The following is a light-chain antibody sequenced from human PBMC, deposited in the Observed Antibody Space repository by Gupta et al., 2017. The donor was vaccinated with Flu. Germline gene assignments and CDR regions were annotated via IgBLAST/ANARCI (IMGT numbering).Light chain of an antibody. V-gene: IGKV3-15*01. CDR3: QQFNNLSWT. CDR1: QSVSSK. CDR2: GPS. J-gene: IGKJ1*01. Sequence: TLSVPPGERATLSCRASQSVSSKLAWYQQKPGQAPRLLIYGPSTRATGTPARFSGSGSGTEFTLTISSLQSEDFAVYYCQQFNNLSWTFGQGTKVEVK.